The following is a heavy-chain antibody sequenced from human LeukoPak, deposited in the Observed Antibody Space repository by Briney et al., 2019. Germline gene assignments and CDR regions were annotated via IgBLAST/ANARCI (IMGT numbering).Heavy chain of an antibody. Sequence: ASVKVSFKASGYTFTIYYMHWVRQAPGQGLGWMGIINPSGGSTSYAQKFQGRVTMTRDTSTSTVYMELSSLRSEDTAVYYCARVVAGLGGLDYWGQGTLVTVSS. V-gene: IGHV1-46*01. CDR2: INPSGGST. CDR3: ARVVAGLGGLDY. J-gene: IGHJ4*02. D-gene: IGHD2-15*01. CDR1: GYTFTIYY.